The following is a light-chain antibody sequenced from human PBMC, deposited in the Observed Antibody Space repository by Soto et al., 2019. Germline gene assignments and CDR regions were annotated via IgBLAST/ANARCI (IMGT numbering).Light chain of an antibody. CDR2: AAS. J-gene: IGKJ5*01. CDR1: QNISNY. V-gene: IGKV1-39*01. Sequence: DIQMTQSPSSLSASVGDRVTITCRASQNISNYLNWYQQKPGKAPKVLIYAASSLQSGVPSRFSGSGSGTDFTLTINSLQPEDFATYYCQQSYSTPITFGQGTRLEIK. CDR3: QQSYSTPIT.